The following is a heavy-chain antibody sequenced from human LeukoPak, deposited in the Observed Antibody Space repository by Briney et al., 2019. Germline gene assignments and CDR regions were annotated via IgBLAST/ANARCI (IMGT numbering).Heavy chain of an antibody. CDR1: GFTFSSYW. J-gene: IGHJ6*03. CDR3: ARGSDIVATSSPYYYYYMDV. V-gene: IGHV3-7*01. Sequence: GGSLRLSCAASGFTFSSYWMGWVRQAPGKGLEWVANIKQDGSEKYYVDSVKGRFTISRDNSKNTLYLQMNSLRAEDTAVYYCARGSDIVATSSPYYYYYMDVWGKGTTVTVSS. D-gene: IGHD5-12*01. CDR2: IKQDGSEK.